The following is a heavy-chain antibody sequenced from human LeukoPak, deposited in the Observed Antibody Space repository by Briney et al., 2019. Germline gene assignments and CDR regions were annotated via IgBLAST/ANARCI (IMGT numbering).Heavy chain of an antibody. J-gene: IGHJ1*01. CDR2: ISGSGGST. CDR3: AKDGAPYCSSTSCYSHTVKYFQH. Sequence: EGSLRLSCAASGFTFSSYAMSWVRQAPGKGLEWVSAISGSGGSTYYADSVKGRFTISRDNSKNTLYLQMNSLRAEDTAVYYCAKDGAPYCSSTSCYSHTVKYFQHWGQGTLVTVSS. CDR1: GFTFSSYA. D-gene: IGHD2-2*01. V-gene: IGHV3-23*01.